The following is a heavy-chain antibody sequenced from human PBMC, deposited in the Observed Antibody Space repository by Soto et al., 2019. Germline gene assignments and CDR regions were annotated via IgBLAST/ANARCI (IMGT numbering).Heavy chain of an antibody. J-gene: IGHJ6*02. V-gene: IGHV3-23*01. CDR2: ISGSGDST. D-gene: IGHD6-13*01. CDR1: GFTFSSYA. Sequence: GGSLRLSCAASGFTFSSYAMSWVRQAPGKGLEWVSGISGSGDSTNDADSVKGRFTTSRDNSKNTLYLQMNSLRIEDKAVYYGARVMGSSTLGISYYYYYGMDVWGQGTTVTVSS. CDR3: ARVMGSSTLGISYYYYYGMDV.